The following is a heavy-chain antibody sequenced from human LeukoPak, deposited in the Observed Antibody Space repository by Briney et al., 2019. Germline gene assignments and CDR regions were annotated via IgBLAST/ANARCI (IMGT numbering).Heavy chain of an antibody. CDR1: GWSLSRYY. J-gene: IGHJ4*02. D-gene: IGHD1-26*01. Sequence: PSETLSHTCHVNGWSLSRYYWIWIRQPPGKGMEWVGEINHSGINKYKPSLRSRVTLSEDTPKNHYSLVLRSATVADTRVYYCVWETTLRHYQYWGQGTLVTVSS. CDR2: INHSGIN. V-gene: IGHV4-34*01. CDR3: VWETTLRHYQY.